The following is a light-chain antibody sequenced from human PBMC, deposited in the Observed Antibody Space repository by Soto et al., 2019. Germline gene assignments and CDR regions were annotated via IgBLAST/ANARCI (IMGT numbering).Light chain of an antibody. CDR1: QDISNY. CDR2: DAS. V-gene: IGKV1-13*02. CDR3: QQLTSYPRST. Sequence: IQMTQSPSSLSASVGDRVTITCQASQDISNYLNWYQQKPGKAPKLLIYDASSLESGVPSRFSGSGSGTEFTLTISSLQPDDFATYYCQQLTSYPRSTFGQGTRLEIK. J-gene: IGKJ5*01.